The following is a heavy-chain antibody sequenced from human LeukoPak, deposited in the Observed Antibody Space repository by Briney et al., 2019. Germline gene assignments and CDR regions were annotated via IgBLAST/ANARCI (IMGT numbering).Heavy chain of an antibody. CDR2: IIPIFGTA. Sequence: VASVKVSCKASGGTFSSYAISWVRQAPGQGLEWMGGIIPIFGTANYAQKFQGRVTITADKSTSTAYMELSSLRSEDTAVYYCARGSWYYSSSINWFDPWGQGTLVTVSS. V-gene: IGHV1-69*06. J-gene: IGHJ5*02. CDR1: GGTFSSYA. CDR3: ARGSWYYSSSINWFDP. D-gene: IGHD6-6*01.